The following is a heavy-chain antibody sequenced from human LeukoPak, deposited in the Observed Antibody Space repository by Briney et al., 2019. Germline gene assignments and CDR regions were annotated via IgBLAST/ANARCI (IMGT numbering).Heavy chain of an antibody. CDR1: GYTFTDYY. Sequence: GASVKVSCKASGYTFTDYYMHWVQQAPGKGLEWMGRVDPEDGETIYAEKFQGRVTITADTSTDTAYMELSSLRSEDTAVYYCARDLVADCSSTSCLNWFDPWGQGTLVTVSS. CDR2: VDPEDGET. J-gene: IGHJ5*02. CDR3: ARDLVADCSSTSCLNWFDP. D-gene: IGHD2-2*01. V-gene: IGHV1-69-2*01.